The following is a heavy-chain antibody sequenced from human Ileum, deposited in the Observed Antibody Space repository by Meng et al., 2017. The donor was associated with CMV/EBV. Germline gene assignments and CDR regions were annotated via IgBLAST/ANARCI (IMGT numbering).Heavy chain of an antibody. CDR2: ISKNGRA. CDR1: GASISSGGND. D-gene: IGHD1-14*01. V-gene: IGHV4-30-4*08. CDR3: ARGDRGIFDA. Sequence: VQLKGSGPGLVKPSPTLSLTCTVYGASISSGGNDWSWIRQTPGKGLEWIGYISKNGRAFYNQSLQSRVSISVDTSRNQFSLRLSSMTAADTAVYYCARGDRGIFDAWGQGTLVTVSS. J-gene: IGHJ5*02.